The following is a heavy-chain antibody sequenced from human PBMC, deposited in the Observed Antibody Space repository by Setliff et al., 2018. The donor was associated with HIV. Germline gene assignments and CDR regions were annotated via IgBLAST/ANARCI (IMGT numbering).Heavy chain of an antibody. Sequence: SETLSLTCSVSGGSINRGNYYWTWIRQSAGKGLEWIGHIHITGNTDYNPSLKSRVTISLDTARNQFSLELTSVTATATAVYYCAREDSSSWYSSLSFWGQVTLVTVSS. CDR3: AREDSSSWYSSLSF. D-gene: IGHD6-13*01. CDR2: IHITGNT. V-gene: IGHV4-61*09. CDR1: GGSINRGNYY. J-gene: IGHJ1*01.